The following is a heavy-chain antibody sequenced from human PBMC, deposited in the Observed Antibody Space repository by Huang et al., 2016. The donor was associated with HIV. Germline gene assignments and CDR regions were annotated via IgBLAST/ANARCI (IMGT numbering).Heavy chain of an antibody. Sequence: EVQLVESGGGLVQPGGSLRLSCTASGFTFGSYWMSWVRQAPGKGLEWVANIKQDGSEKYYVDSVKGRFSISRDNAKNSLYLQMNSLRAEDTAVYYCARRLRYYYGSGRTSGYFDYWGQGTLVTVSS. CDR3: ARRLRYYYGSGRTSGYFDY. J-gene: IGHJ4*02. CDR2: IKQDGSEK. V-gene: IGHV3-7*01. CDR1: GFTFGSYW. D-gene: IGHD3-10*01.